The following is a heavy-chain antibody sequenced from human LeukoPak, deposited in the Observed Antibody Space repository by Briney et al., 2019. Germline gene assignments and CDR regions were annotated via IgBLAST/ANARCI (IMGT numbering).Heavy chain of an antibody. CDR3: ARSRVEMATSLLDY. Sequence: GGSLRLSCAASGFTFSNYWMHWVRQAPGKGLVWVSRINSDGSTTTYADSVKGRFTISRDSAKNTLYLQMNSLRAEDTAVYYCARSRVEMATSLLDYWGQGTLVTVSS. D-gene: IGHD5-24*01. CDR2: INSDGSTT. CDR1: GFTFSNYW. V-gene: IGHV3-74*01. J-gene: IGHJ4*02.